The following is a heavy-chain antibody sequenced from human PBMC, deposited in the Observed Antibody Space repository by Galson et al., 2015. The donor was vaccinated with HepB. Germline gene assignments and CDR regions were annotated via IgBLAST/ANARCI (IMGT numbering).Heavy chain of an antibody. V-gene: IGHV2-5*02. D-gene: IGHD6-19*01. CDR1: GFSLDTSGVA. J-gene: IGHJ4*02. CDR2: IYWDDDK. CDR3: VHKPGVAEGLVRWYYFDY. Sequence: PALVKPTQTLTLTCTFSGFSLDTSGVAVAWIRQPPGKALEWLALIYWDDDKRYSPFLKSRLTITKAISKDQVILTMTNMDPEDTGTYYCVHKPGVAEGLVRWYYFDYWGQGALVTVSS.